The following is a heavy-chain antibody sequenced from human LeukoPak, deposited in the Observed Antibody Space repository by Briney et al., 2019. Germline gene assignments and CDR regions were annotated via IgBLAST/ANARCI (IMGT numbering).Heavy chain of an antibody. CDR3: AKEVWDIVVVPAAISY. CDR1: GFTFSSYG. Sequence: GGSLRLSCAASGFTFSSYGMHWVRQAPGKGLEWVAFIRYDGSNKYYADSVKGRFTISRDNSKNTLYLQMNSLRAEETAVYYCAKEVWDIVVVPAAISYWGQGTLVTVSS. J-gene: IGHJ4*02. V-gene: IGHV3-30*02. D-gene: IGHD2-2*01. CDR2: IRYDGSNK.